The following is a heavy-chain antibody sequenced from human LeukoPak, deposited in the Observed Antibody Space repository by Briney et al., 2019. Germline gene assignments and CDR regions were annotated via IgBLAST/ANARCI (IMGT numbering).Heavy chain of an antibody. CDR3: ARADDYGDLGASNWFDP. V-gene: IGHV1-69*04. J-gene: IGHJ5*02. CDR2: IIPILGIA. Sequence: GASVKVSCKASGGTFSSYAISWVRQAPGQGLEWMGRIIPILGIANYAQKFQGRVTITADKSTSTAYMELRSLRSDDTAVYYCARADDYGDLGASNWFDPWGQGTLVTVSS. CDR1: GGTFSSYA. D-gene: IGHD4-17*01.